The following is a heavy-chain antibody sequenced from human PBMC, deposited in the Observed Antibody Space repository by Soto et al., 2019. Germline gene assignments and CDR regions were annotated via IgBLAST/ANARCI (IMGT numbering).Heavy chain of an antibody. CDR2: ISDSVRT. CDR3: ARNDSGSKNSDH. J-gene: IGHJ4*02. Sequence: PSETLSLTCTVSDDSISSGGYYWSWIRQHPGKGLEWIGYISDSVRTYYNPSLKSRVTISADTSKNQFSLKLRFVTAADTAVYYCARNDSGSKNSDHWGQGTLVTVYS. CDR1: DDSISSGGYY. D-gene: IGHD3-10*01. V-gene: IGHV4-31*03.